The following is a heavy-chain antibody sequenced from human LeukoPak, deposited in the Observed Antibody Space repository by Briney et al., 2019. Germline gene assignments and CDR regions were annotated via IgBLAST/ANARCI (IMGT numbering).Heavy chain of an antibody. CDR1: GGTFSSYA. Sequence: SVKVSRKASGGTFSSYAISWVRQAPGQGLEWMGGIIPIFGTANCAQKFQGRVTITADESTSTAYMELSSLRSEDTAVYYCARGSGYYQYYFDYWGQGTLVTVSS. CDR2: IIPIFGTA. J-gene: IGHJ4*02. CDR3: ARGSGYYQYYFDY. V-gene: IGHV1-69*13. D-gene: IGHD3-22*01.